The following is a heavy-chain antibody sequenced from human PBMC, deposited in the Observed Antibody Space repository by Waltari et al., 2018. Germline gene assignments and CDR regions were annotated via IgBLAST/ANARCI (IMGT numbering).Heavy chain of an antibody. J-gene: IGHJ3*02. CDR1: GYSISSGYY. CDR2: IYHSGST. Sequence: QVQLQESGPGLVKPSETLSLTCAVSGYSISSGYYWGWFRPPPGKGLEWIGSIYHSGSTYYNPSLKSRVTISVDTSKNQFSLKLSSVTAADTAVYYCARRMSYDAFDIWGQGTMVTVSS. CDR3: ARRMSYDAFDI. V-gene: IGHV4-38-2*01.